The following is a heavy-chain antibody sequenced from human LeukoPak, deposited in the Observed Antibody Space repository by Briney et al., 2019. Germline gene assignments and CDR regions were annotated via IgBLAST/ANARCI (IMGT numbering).Heavy chain of an antibody. D-gene: IGHD6-13*01. CDR2: ISSSSSLI. CDR1: GFTFSYYS. V-gene: IGHV3-21*01. Sequence: GGSRRLSCAASGFTFSYYSMNWVRQAPGRGLEWVSCISSSSSLIFYSDSVRGRFTISRDNAKNLLYLHMNSLRVEDTAVYYCAKVDRGDYSSSPVPYYNYYMNVWGKGTTVTVSS. J-gene: IGHJ6*03. CDR3: AKVDRGDYSSSPVPYYNYYMNV.